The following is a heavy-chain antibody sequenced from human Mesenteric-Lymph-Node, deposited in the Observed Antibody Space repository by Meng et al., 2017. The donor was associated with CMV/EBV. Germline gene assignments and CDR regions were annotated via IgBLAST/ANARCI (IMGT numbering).Heavy chain of an antibody. J-gene: IGHJ6*02. V-gene: IGHV1-46*01. Sequence: ASVKVSCKASGYTFTSYYMHWVRQAPGQGLEWMGIINPSGGSTSYAQKFQGRVTMTRDTSTSTVYMELSSLRSEDTAVYYWAREVVVVVPAASPAHYYYYGMDVWGQGTTVTVSS. CDR1: GYTFTSYY. CDR2: INPSGGST. D-gene: IGHD2-2*01. CDR3: AREVVVVVPAASPAHYYYYGMDV.